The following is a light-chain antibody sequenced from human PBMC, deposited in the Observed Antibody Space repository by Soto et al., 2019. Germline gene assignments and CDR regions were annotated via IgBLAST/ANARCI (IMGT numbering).Light chain of an antibody. J-gene: IGKJ4*01. CDR3: PQYGSSPQGI. Sequence: EIVLTQSQGTLSLSPGERATLSCRASQSVSSSYLAWYQQKPGQAPRLLIYGSSSRDIGIPDRFSGSGSGTVFIITISRLVHEDFAVYYLPQYGSSPQGILGGGTKVEIK. V-gene: IGKV3-20*01. CDR2: GSS. CDR1: QSVSSSY.